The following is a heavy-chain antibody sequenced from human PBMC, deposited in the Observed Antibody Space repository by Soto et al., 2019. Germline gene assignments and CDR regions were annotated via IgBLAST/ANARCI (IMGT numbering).Heavy chain of an antibody. CDR2: IYYSGTT. V-gene: IGHV4-39*01. J-gene: IGHJ6*03. CDR3: ARHSCSGGSCYAGYMDV. D-gene: IGHD2-15*01. Sequence: SETLSLTCTVSGGSISSSSYYWGWIRQPPGKGLEWIGTIYYSGTTYYNPSLKSRVTMSVDTSKNQFSLKLSSVTAADTAVYYCARHSCSGGSCYAGYMDVWGKGTTVTVSS. CDR1: GGSISSSSYY.